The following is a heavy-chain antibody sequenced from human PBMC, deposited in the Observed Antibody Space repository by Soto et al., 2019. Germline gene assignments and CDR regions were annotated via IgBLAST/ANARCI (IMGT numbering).Heavy chain of an antibody. V-gene: IGHV1-69*13. CDR1: GGTFSSYA. Sequence: ASVKVSCKASGGTFSSYAISWVRQAPGQGLEWMGGIIPIFGTANYAQKFQGRVTITADESTSTAYMELSSLRSEDTAVYYCASGRWLHPEEVYYYGMDDWGQGTTATVSS. D-gene: IGHD5-12*01. J-gene: IGHJ6*02. CDR3: ASGRWLHPEEVYYYGMDD. CDR2: IIPIFGTA.